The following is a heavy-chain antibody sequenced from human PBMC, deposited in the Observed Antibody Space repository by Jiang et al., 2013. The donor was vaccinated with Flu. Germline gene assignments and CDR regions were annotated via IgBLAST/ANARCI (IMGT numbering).Heavy chain of an antibody. Sequence: KPTQTLTLTCSFSGFSLSDSGVGVGWIRQPPGKALEWLALIYWNDEKVYRPSLRNSLTITKYASTNRVVLTMTNLETVDTATYYCAHSLRQFDIMTGSFPTYFDYWGLGTLVTVSS. CDR2: IYWNDEK. CDR1: GFSLSDSGVG. V-gene: IGHV2-5*01. D-gene: IGHD3-9*01. CDR3: AHSLRQFDIMTGSFPTYFDY. J-gene: IGHJ4*02.